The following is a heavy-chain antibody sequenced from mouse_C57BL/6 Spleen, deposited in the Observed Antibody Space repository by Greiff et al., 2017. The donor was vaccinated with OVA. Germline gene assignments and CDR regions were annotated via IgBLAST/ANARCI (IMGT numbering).Heavy chain of an antibody. CDR3: TLYYYGSSLYYFDD. CDR2: IDPETGGT. D-gene: IGHD1-1*01. V-gene: IGHV1-15*01. CDR1: GYTFTDYE. Sequence: VQLQQSGAELVRPGASVTLSCKASGYTFTDYEMHWVKQTPVHGLEWIGAIDPETGGTAYNQKFKGKAILTADKSSSTAYMELRSLTSEDSAVYYCTLYYYGSSLYYFDDWGQGTTLTVSS. J-gene: IGHJ2*01.